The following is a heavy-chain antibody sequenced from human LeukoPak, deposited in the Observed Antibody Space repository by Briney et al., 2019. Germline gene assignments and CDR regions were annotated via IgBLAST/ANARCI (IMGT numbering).Heavy chain of an antibody. Sequence: GGSLRLSCAVSGFTFSRHGMHWARQAPGKGLEWVAVISYDGYYKYYGDSVKGRFTISRDNSKNTLYLQMNSLRAEDTAVYYCAKDRYVNDYDYCAMDVWGQGTTVTVSS. V-gene: IGHV3-30*18. J-gene: IGHJ6*02. CDR1: GFTFSRHG. CDR2: ISYDGYYK. D-gene: IGHD1-14*01. CDR3: AKDRYVNDYDYCAMDV.